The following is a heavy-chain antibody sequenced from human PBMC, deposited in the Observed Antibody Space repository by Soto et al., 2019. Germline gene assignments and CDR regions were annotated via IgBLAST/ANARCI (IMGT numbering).Heavy chain of an antibody. CDR1: GFTFSSYG. CDR2: IWYDGSNK. J-gene: IGHJ4*02. CDR3: GSDLPTRMDLNFDF. D-gene: IGHD1-1*01. Sequence: QVQLVESGGGVVQPGRSLRLSCAASGFTFSSYGMHWVRQAPGKGLEWVAVIWYDGSNKYYADSVKGRFTISRDNSKNTLYLQINILTAEDTAVYYCGSDLPTRMDLNFDFWGQGTLVTVSS. V-gene: IGHV3-33*01.